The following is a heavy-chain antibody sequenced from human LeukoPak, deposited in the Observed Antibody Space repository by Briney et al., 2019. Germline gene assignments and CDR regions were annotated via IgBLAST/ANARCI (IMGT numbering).Heavy chain of an antibody. CDR1: GDFISSSRYY. CDR2: ISYSGST. CDR3: SRRRFQNFYCSGSYYPPPYYYHMDV. D-gene: IGHD3-10*01. J-gene: IGHJ6*03. V-gene: IGHV4-39*01. Sequence: SETLSLTCIVSGDFISSSRYYWGWIRQPPGKGLEWIGSISYSGSTYYNPSLKSRVTMSVDTSKNQFSLKLSSVTAADTAVYYCSRRRFQNFYCSGSYYPPPYYYHMDVWGKGTTVTVSS.